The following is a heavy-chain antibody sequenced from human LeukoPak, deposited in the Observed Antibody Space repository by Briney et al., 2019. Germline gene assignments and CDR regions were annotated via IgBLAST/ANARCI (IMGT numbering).Heavy chain of an antibody. CDR2: ISEDGSAK. J-gene: IGHJ4*02. Sequence: GGSLRLSCAASGFSFTTYWMTWIRQAPEKGLEWVAHISEDGSAKYYIDSVKGRFTISRDNAKNSVYLQMNDLRVEDTAVYYCVGEAPGYWGQRALVTVSS. V-gene: IGHV3-7*01. CDR1: GFSFTTYW. CDR3: VGEAPGY. D-gene: IGHD2-2*01.